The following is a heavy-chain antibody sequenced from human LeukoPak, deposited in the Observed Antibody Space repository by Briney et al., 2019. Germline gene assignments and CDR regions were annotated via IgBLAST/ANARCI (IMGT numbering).Heavy chain of an antibody. CDR3: ARVGVDYYGSGNPFDY. Sequence: PSETLSLTCTVSGGSISSSSYYWGWIRQPPGKGLELIGSIYYSGSTYYNPSLKSRVTISVDTSKNQFSLNLSSVTAADTAVYYCARVGVDYYGSGNPFDYWGQGTLVTVSS. D-gene: IGHD3-10*01. V-gene: IGHV4-39*07. J-gene: IGHJ4*02. CDR1: GGSISSSSYY. CDR2: IYYSGST.